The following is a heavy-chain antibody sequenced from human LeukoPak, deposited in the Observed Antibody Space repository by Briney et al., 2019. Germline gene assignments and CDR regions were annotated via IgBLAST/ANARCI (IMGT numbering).Heavy chain of an antibody. CDR3: ARVPSTVTTTGYFDY. Sequence: ASVKVSSTASVYTFTPYYMHWVRQAPGQGLEWMGWINPNSGGTNYAQKFQGRVTMTRDTSISTAYMEPSRLRSDDTAVYYCARVPSTVTTTGYFDYWGQGTLVTVSS. CDR2: INPNSGGT. J-gene: IGHJ4*02. V-gene: IGHV1-2*02. CDR1: VYTFTPYY. D-gene: IGHD4-17*01.